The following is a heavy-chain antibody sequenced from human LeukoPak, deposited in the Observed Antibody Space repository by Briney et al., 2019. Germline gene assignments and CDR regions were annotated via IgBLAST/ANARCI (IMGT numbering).Heavy chain of an antibody. V-gene: IGHV3-33*01. D-gene: IGHD2-8*01. Sequence: GRSLRLSCAASGFSFSSNGMHWVRQAPGKGLEWVAVIWYDGSNKYYADSVKGRFTISRDNSKNTLYLQMNSLRAEDTAVYYCARVVMGMGGAFDIWGHGTMVTVSS. CDR1: GFSFSSNG. CDR3: ARVVMGMGGAFDI. J-gene: IGHJ3*02. CDR2: IWYDGSNK.